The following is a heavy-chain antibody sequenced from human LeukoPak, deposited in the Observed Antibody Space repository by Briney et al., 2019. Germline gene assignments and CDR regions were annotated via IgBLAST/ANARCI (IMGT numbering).Heavy chain of an antibody. CDR2: ISNTGNS. D-gene: IGHD3-16*01. CDR3: ARHHVTLFDTTRGGGDWCLDL. J-gene: IGHJ2*01. CDR1: GGSISTSKYY. V-gene: IGHV4-39*01. Sequence: SETLSLTCTVSGGSISTSKYYWGWVRQPPGKGLEWLGTISNTGNSNYKPSLRSRVTTSLDTSKNQLSLELSTVTAADTAVYYGARHHVTLFDTTRGGGDWCLDLWGRGTLVTVSS.